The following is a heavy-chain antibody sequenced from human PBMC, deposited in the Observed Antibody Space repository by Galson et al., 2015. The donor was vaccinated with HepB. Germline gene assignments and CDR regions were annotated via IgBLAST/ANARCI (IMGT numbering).Heavy chain of an antibody. Sequence: SLRLSCAASGFTFGDYYMSWVRQAPGKGLEWVSYISSSSSYIYYADSVKGRFTISRDNAKNSLYLQMNSLRAEDMGLYYCARVALPGDYFCYFDYWGQGTLVTVSS. CDR3: ARVALPGDYFCYFDY. CDR2: ISSSSSYI. D-gene: IGHD2/OR15-2a*01. CDR1: GFTFGDYY. V-gene: IGHV3-11*06. J-gene: IGHJ4*02.